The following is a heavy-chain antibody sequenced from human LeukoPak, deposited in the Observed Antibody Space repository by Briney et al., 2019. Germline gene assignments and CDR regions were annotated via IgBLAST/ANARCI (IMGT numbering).Heavy chain of an antibody. D-gene: IGHD6-13*01. CDR3: AAAGRGIAAAIDY. Sequence: GGSLRLSCAASGFTFSSYGMHWVRQAPGKGLEWVAVISFDGRNKYYTDSVEGQFAISRDNPKNTLYLQLNSLRAEDTAVYYCAAAGRGIAAAIDYWGQGTLVTVSS. CDR2: ISFDGRNK. CDR1: GFTFSSYG. V-gene: IGHV3-30*03. J-gene: IGHJ4*02.